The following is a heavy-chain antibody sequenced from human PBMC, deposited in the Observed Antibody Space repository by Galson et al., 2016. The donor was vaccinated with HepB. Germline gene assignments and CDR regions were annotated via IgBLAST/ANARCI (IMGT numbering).Heavy chain of an antibody. D-gene: IGHD6-13*01. Sequence: SLRLSCAASGFTLDDYAMSWVRQAPGKGLEWVSGINWKGGRTGYADSVKGRFTISRDNAKNSLYLQMNSLRAEDTALYHCARVHMAAAGFGGMDVWGQGTTVTVSS. V-gene: IGHV3-20*01. CDR1: GFTLDDYA. J-gene: IGHJ6*02. CDR3: ARVHMAAAGFGGMDV. CDR2: INWKGGRT.